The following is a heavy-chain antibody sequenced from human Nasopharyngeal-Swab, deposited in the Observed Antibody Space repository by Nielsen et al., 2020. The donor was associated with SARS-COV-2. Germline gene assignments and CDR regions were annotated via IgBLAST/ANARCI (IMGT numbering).Heavy chain of an antibody. D-gene: IGHD2-8*01. CDR3: ARGGPTGYCTNGVCYMDY. J-gene: IGHJ4*02. V-gene: IGHV3-13*01. CDR2: IGTSGDT. CDR1: GFTFSTYD. Sequence: GESLKISCAASGFTFSTYDMHWVRQATGKGPEWVSSIGTSGDTYSPGSVKGRFTISRENAKNSLYLQMDRLRAGDTAVYYCARGGPTGYCTNGVCYMDYWGQGTRVTVSS.